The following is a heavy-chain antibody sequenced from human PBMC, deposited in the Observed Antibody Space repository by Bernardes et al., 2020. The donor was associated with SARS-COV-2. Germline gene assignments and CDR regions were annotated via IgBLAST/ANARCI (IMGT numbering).Heavy chain of an antibody. CDR2: INSEGSTT. CDR3: EVNYYYGMDV. Sequence: GGALRLSCAASAITLSNYCMHWVRQAPGKGLVWVSRINSEGSTTTYADSVKGRFTISRDNAKNTLYLQMNSLRAEDTAVYYCEVNYYYGMDVWGQGTTVTVSS. V-gene: IGHV3-74*01. J-gene: IGHJ6*02. CDR1: AITLSNYC.